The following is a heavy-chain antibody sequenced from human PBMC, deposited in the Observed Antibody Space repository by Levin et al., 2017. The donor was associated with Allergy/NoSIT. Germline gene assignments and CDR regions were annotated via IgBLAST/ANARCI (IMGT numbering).Heavy chain of an antibody. D-gene: IGHD5-24*01. CDR1: GYTFTGYY. Sequence: ASVKVSCKASGYTFTGYYMHWVRQAPGQGLEWMGWINPNSGGTNYAQKFQGRVTMTRDTSISTAYMELSRLRSDDTAVYYCARDLRVRGYNFRAPDYWGQGTLVTVSS. V-gene: IGHV1-2*02. CDR3: ARDLRVRGYNFRAPDY. CDR2: INPNSGGT. J-gene: IGHJ4*02.